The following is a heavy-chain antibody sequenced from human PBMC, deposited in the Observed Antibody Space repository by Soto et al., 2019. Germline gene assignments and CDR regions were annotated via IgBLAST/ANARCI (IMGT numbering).Heavy chain of an antibody. CDR2: IFPKFGTT. D-gene: IGHD3-16*02. CDR3: EAELTFGKLSVV. J-gene: IGHJ6*02. Sequence: SVKVSCKASGDTDTNYVISWVRQAPGQGLEWMGGIFPKFGTTYSAQKLQDRLTITADESTSTVYMQLSSLRLDDTAVYYCEAELTFGKLSVVWGQGTTVTGSS. V-gene: IGHV1-69*13. CDR1: GDTDTNYV.